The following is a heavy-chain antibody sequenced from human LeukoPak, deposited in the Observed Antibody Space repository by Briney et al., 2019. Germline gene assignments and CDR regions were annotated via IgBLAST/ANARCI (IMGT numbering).Heavy chain of an antibody. V-gene: IGHV3-74*01. J-gene: IGHJ5*02. Sequence: PGGSLRVSCVASGFSLSGYWMYWVRQAPGKGLMYISRNNGDGSTTNYADLVKGRFTMSRDNVKNTLYLQMNSLGAEDTAVYYCARDPRNIGLAPWGQGTLVTVSS. CDR2: NNGDGSTT. CDR3: ARDPRNIGLAP. D-gene: IGHD5-12*01. CDR1: GFSLSGYW.